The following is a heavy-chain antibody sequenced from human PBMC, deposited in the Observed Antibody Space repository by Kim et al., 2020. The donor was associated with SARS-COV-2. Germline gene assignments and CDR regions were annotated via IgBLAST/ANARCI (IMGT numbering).Heavy chain of an antibody. Sequence: GSVKGRFTISRENAKNSFYLQMNSLRAGDTAVYYCARGLTGGSYSNWFDPWGQGTLVTVSS. J-gene: IGHJ5*02. CDR3: ARGLTGGSYSNWFDP. D-gene: IGHD1-26*01. V-gene: IGHV3-13*01.